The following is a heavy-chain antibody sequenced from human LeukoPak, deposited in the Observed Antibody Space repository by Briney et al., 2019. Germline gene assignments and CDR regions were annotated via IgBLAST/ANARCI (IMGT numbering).Heavy chain of an antibody. CDR3: ARDRGDCSSTSCYRVNWFDP. Sequence: SETLSLTCTVSGGSISSYYWSWIRQPAGKGLEWIGRIYTSESTNYNPSLKSRVTMSVDTSKNQFSLKLSSVTAADTAVYYCARDRGDCSSTSCYRVNWFDPWGQGTLVTVSS. CDR2: IYTSEST. V-gene: IGHV4-4*07. CDR1: GGSISSYY. J-gene: IGHJ5*02. D-gene: IGHD2-2*02.